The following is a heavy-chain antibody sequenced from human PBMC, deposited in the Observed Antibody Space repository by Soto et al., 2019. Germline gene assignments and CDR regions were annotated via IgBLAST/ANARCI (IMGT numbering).Heavy chain of an antibody. Sequence: GASVKVSCKASGYTFTSHDISWVRQAPGQGLEWMGWISAYNGNTNYAQKLQGRVTMTTDTSTSTAYMELRSLRSDDTAVYYCARVTTGTIISYRGQGTLVTVSA. CDR2: ISAYNGNT. J-gene: IGHJ1*01. D-gene: IGHD4-17*01. CDR3: ARVTTGTIISY. V-gene: IGHV1-18*01. CDR1: GYTFTSHD.